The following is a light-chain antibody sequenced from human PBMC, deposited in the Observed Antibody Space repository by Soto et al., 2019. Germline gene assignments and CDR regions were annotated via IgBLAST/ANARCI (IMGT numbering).Light chain of an antibody. J-gene: IGKJ1*01. CDR3: QQYNNWPRT. V-gene: IGKV3-15*01. CDR2: VAS. CDR1: QSVSSN. Sequence: EIVMTQSPATLSVSPGERASLSCRASQSVSSNLAWYQQKPVQAPRLLIYVASTRATVIPARFSGSGSGTEFTLTISSLQSEDFAVYYCQQYNNWPRTFGQGTKVDIK.